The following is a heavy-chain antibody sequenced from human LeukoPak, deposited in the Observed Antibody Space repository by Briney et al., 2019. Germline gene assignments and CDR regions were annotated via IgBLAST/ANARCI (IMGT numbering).Heavy chain of an antibody. CDR3: ARRLRYSSSVWKEYDY. CDR2: IYHSGST. CDR1: GYSISSGYY. V-gene: IGHV4-38-2*02. J-gene: IGHJ4*02. D-gene: IGHD6-6*01. Sequence: SETLSLTCTVSGYSISSGYYWGWIRQPPGKGLEWIGSIYHSGSTYYNPSLKSRVTISVDTSKNQFSLKLSSVTAADTAVYYCARRLRYSSSVWKEYDYWGQGTLVTVSS.